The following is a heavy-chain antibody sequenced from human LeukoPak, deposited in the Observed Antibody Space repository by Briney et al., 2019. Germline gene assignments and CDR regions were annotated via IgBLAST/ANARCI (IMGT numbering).Heavy chain of an antibody. Sequence: GGSLRLSCAASGFTFSSSWMSWVRQATGKGLEWVAFIRYDGSNKYYADSVKGRFTISRDNSKNTLYLQMNSLRAEDTAVYYCAKDSPSPYQLLKSWFDPWGQGTLVNFSS. D-gene: IGHD2-2*01. CDR2: IRYDGSNK. J-gene: IGHJ5*02. V-gene: IGHV3-30*02. CDR3: AKDSPSPYQLLKSWFDP. CDR1: GFTFSSSW.